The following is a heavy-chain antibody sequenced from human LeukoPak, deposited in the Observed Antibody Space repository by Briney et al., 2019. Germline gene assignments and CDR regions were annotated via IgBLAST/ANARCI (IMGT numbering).Heavy chain of an antibody. D-gene: IGHD3-10*01. J-gene: IGHJ4*02. V-gene: IGHV4-59*01. Sequence: TPSETLSLTCTVSGGSISSYYWSWIRQPPGKGLEWIGYIYYSGSTNYNPSLKSRVTISVDTSNNQFSLKLSSVTAADTAVYYCARSKLWFGELFDYWGQGTLVTVSS. CDR3: ARSKLWFGELFDY. CDR2: IYYSGST. CDR1: GGSISSYY.